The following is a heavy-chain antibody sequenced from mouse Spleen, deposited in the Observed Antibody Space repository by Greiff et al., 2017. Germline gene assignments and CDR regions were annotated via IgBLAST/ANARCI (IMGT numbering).Heavy chain of an antibody. D-gene: IGHD2-10*02. V-gene: IGHV2-6-4*01. CDR2: IWGGGST. J-gene: IGHJ3*01. CDR1: GFSLTSYG. CDR3: ARNSEYGNSWFAY. Sequence: VHLVESGPGLVAPSQSLSITCTVSGFSLTSYGVHWVRQPPGKGLEWLGMIWGGGSTDYNSALKSRLSISKDNSKSQVFLKMNSLQTDDTAMYYCARNSEYGNSWFAYWGQGTLVTVSA.